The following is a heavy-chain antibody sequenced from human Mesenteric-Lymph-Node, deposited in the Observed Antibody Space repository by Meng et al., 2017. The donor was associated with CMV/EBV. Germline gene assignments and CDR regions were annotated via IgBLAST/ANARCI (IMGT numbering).Heavy chain of an antibody. CDR3: ASVPYYDFWSGYN. D-gene: IGHD3-3*01. J-gene: IGHJ4*02. V-gene: IGHV1-2*02. CDR1: GGTFSSYA. CDR2: INPNSGGT. Sequence: ASVKVSCKASGGTFSSYAINWVRQAPGQGLEWMGWINPNSGGTNYAQKFQGRVTMTRDTSISTAYMELSRLRSDDTAVYYCASVPYYDFWSGYNWGQGTLVTVSS.